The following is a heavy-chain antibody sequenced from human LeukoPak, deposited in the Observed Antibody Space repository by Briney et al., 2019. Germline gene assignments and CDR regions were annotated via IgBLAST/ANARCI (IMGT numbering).Heavy chain of an antibody. CDR1: GGSISSGGYY. V-gene: IGHV4-61*08. Sequence: PSETLSLTCTVSGGSISSGGYYWSWIRQPPGKGLEWIGYIYHSGSTYYNPSLKSRVTISVDTSKNQFSLKLSSVTAADTAVYYCARERTFSSSWPPPYMDVWGKGTTVTVSS. D-gene: IGHD6-13*01. CDR2: IYHSGST. J-gene: IGHJ6*03. CDR3: ARERTFSSSWPPPYMDV.